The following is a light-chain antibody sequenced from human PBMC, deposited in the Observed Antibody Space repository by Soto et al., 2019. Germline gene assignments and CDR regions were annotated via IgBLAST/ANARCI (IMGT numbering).Light chain of an antibody. V-gene: IGKV1-9*01. CDR2: DAS. CDR1: DDITNY. J-gene: IGKJ1*01. CDR3: QQYNSYS. Sequence: IQLTQSPSSLSASVGDRVTVTCRASDDITNYLAWYQQKAGKAPKLLIYDASTLYSGVPSRFSGSGSGTDFTLTISGLQPEDFATYYCQQYNSYSFGQGTKVDIK.